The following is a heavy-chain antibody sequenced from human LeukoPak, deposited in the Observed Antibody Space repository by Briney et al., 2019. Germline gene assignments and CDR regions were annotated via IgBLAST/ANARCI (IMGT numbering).Heavy chain of an antibody. Sequence: SETLSLTCIVSGGSISSSSYYWAWIRQPPGKGLEWIGSIFYSGTTFYNPSLKSRLSISVDTSKNQFSLRLSSVTAADTAVYYCARMAARQGGFDPWGQGTLVTVSS. CDR3: ARMAARQGGFDP. V-gene: IGHV4-39*01. CDR1: GGSISSSSYY. CDR2: IFYSGTT. D-gene: IGHD6-6*01. J-gene: IGHJ5*02.